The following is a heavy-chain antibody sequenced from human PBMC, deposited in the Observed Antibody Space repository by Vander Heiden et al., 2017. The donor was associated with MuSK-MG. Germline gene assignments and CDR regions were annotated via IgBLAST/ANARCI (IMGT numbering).Heavy chain of an antibody. V-gene: IGHV3-21*01. CDR2: SSSSSSYI. CDR1: GFTFSSYR. D-gene: IGHD2-15*01. CDR3: ASRPIGVWGSATIITTDY. Sequence: VQLVDSGGGLVKPGGSLSLSCAASGFTFSSYRMNWGRQAPGEGLEWVSSSSSSSSYIDYADSVKGRGTISRDNAKNSLYLQINSLRAQETAGCYCASRPIGVWGSATIITTDYWGQGTMVTVSS. J-gene: IGHJ4*02.